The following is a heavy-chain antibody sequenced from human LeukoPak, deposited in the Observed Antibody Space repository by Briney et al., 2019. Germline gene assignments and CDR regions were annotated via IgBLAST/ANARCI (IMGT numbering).Heavy chain of an antibody. J-gene: IGHJ6*03. CDR1: GGTFSSYA. CDR3: AKAANYYDSSGYYYYYYYMDV. D-gene: IGHD3-22*01. CDR2: IIPIFGTA. V-gene: IGHV1-69*13. Sequence: ASVKVSCKASGGTFSSYAISWVRQAPGQGLEWMGGIIPIFGTANYAQKFQGRVTITADESTSTAYMELSSLRSEDTAVYYCAKAANYYDSSGYYYYYYYMDVWGKGTTVTISS.